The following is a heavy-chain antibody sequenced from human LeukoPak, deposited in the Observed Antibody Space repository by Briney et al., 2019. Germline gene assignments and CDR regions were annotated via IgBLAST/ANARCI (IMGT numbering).Heavy chain of an antibody. J-gene: IGHJ6*03. CDR1: GFTFSGSA. D-gene: IGHD4-23*01. V-gene: IGHV3-73*01. CDR3: TSTTVAYCTRGSCYVDHFYDLDV. CDR2: IRSGANSYVK. Sequence: GGSLRLSCAASGFTFSGSAMHWVRQASGKGLEWVARIRSGANSYVKASAAAVTGRFIISRDGSSATAYVKIKSMINEEMDVYYSTSTTVAYCTRGSCYVDHFYDLDVWGQGTRVTVSS.